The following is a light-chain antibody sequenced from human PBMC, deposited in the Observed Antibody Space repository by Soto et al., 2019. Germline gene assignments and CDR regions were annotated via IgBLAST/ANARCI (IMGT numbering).Light chain of an antibody. CDR3: QQRSNWPPVT. CDR2: DAS. Sequence: EIVLTPSPATLSLSPGERATLSCRASLSVSSYLAWYQHNPGKAPRLLIYDASNRATVIPARLSGSGSGTDFTRTISSLEPEDFAVYYGQQRSNWPPVTFGQGKRLEIK. J-gene: IGKJ5*01. V-gene: IGKV3-11*01. CDR1: LSVSSY.